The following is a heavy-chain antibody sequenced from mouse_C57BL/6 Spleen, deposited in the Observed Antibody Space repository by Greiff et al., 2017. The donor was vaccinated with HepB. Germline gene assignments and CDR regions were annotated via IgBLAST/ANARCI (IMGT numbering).Heavy chain of an antibody. Sequence: VQLQQPGAELVKPGASVKLSCKASGYTFTSYWMQWVKQRPGQGLEWIGEIDPSDSYTNYNQKFKGKATLTVDTSSITAYMQLSSLTSEDSAVYYCARRGGLLPAMDYWGQGTSVTVSS. CDR1: GYTFTSYW. CDR2: IDPSDSYT. D-gene: IGHD2-1*01. CDR3: ARRGGLLPAMDY. J-gene: IGHJ4*01. V-gene: IGHV1-50*01.